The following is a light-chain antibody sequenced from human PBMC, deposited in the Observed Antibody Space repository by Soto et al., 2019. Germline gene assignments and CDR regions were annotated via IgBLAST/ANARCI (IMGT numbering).Light chain of an antibody. Sequence: EIVLTQSPGTLSLSPGERATLFCGASQSVSSIFLAWYQQKPGQTPRLLVYGASSRATGIPDRFSGSGSGTDFTLTISRREPEDFAVYYCQHYGGSSWTFGQGTKVEI. V-gene: IGKV3-20*01. CDR2: GAS. J-gene: IGKJ1*01. CDR1: QSVSSIF. CDR3: QHYGGSSWT.